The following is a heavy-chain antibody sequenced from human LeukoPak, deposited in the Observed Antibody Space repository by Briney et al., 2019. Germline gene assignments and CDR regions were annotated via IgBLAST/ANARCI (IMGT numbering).Heavy chain of an antibody. Sequence: SETLSLTCTVSGGSISSYYWSWIRQPAGKGLEWIGRIYTSGSTNYNPSLKSRVTMSVDTSKNQFSLKLNSVTAADTAVYYCARYSSSWTSFDYWGQGTLVTVSS. CDR1: GGSISSYY. D-gene: IGHD6-13*01. V-gene: IGHV4-4*07. J-gene: IGHJ4*02. CDR2: IYTSGST. CDR3: ARYSSSWTSFDY.